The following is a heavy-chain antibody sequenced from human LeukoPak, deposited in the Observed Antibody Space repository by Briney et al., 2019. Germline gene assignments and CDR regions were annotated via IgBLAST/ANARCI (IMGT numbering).Heavy chain of an antibody. D-gene: IGHD3-22*01. V-gene: IGHV4-34*01. CDR1: GGSFSGYY. Sequence: SETLSLTCAVYGGSFSGYYWSWIRQPPGKGLEWIGEINHSGSTNYNPSLKSRVTISVDTSKNQFTLKLSSVTAADTAVYYCARGRRISSGPGWFDPWGQGTLVTVSS. CDR2: INHSGST. J-gene: IGHJ5*02. CDR3: ARGRRISSGPGWFDP.